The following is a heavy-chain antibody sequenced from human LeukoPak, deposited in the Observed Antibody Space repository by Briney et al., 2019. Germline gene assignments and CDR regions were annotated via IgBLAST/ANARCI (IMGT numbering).Heavy chain of an antibody. J-gene: IGHJ4*02. CDR3: ARDLAYGDDGL. Sequence: GGSLRLSCAASGFTLSNYSMNWVRQAPGKGLEWVAFISSSSSYIFYADSLKGRFTISRDNARNSLYLQMNSLRADDTAVYYCARDLAYGDDGLWGQGTLVTVSS. CDR1: GFTLSNYS. CDR2: ISSSSSYI. V-gene: IGHV3-21*01. D-gene: IGHD4-17*01.